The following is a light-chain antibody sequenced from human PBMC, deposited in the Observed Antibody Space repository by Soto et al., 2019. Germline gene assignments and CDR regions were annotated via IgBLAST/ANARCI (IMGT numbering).Light chain of an antibody. CDR1: QSISSY. J-gene: IGKJ2*01. Sequence: DIQMTQSPSSLSAFVGDRVTITCRASQSISSYLNWYQQKPGKAPKLLIYAASSLRCGVPSRFSGSGSGTDFTLTISSLQPEDFATYYCQQIYSTPAFGQGTKLEIK. CDR3: QQIYSTPA. V-gene: IGKV1-39*01. CDR2: AAS.